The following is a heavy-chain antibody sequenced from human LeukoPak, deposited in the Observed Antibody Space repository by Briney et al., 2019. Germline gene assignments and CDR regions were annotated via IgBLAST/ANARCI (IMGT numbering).Heavy chain of an antibody. D-gene: IGHD4-11*01. CDR1: GFTFDDYT. Sequence: PGGSLRLSCAASGFTFDDYTMHWVRQAPGKGLEWVSLISWDGGSTYYADSVKGRFAISRDNSKNSLYLQMNSLRTEDTALYYCAKEGGYSPLAEYFQHWGQGTLVTVSS. CDR3: AKEGGYSPLAEYFQH. CDR2: ISWDGGST. V-gene: IGHV3-43*01. J-gene: IGHJ1*01.